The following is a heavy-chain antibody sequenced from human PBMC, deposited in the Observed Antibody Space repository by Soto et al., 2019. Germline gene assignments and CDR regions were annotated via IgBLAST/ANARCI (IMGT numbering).Heavy chain of an antibody. CDR1: GFTFSSYA. D-gene: IGHD2-2*01. CDR3: ATASKYCSSTSCYNYYYMDV. V-gene: IGHV3-23*01. Sequence: TGGSLRLSCAASGFTFSSYAMSWVRQAPGKGLEWVSAISGSGGSTYYADSVKGRFTISRDNSKNTLYLQMNSLRAEDTAVYYCATASKYCSSTSCYNYYYMDVWGKGTTVTVSS. CDR2: ISGSGGST. J-gene: IGHJ6*03.